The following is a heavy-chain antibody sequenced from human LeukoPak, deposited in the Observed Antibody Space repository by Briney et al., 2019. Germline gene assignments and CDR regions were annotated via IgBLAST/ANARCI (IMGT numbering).Heavy chain of an antibody. J-gene: IGHJ6*03. CDR1: GYTFTGYY. V-gene: IGHV1-2*02. CDR3: ARGLSCSGGSCYSGYYYYMDV. D-gene: IGHD2-15*01. CDR2: INPNSGGT. Sequence: ASVKVSCKASGYTFTGYYMHWVRQAPGQGLEWMGWINPNSGGTNYAQKFQGRVTMTRDTSISTAYMELSRLRSDDTAVYYCARGLSCSGGSCYSGYYYYMDVWGKGTTVTVSS.